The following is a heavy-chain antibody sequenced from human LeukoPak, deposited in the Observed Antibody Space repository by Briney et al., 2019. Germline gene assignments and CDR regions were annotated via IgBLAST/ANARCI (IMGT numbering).Heavy chain of an antibody. J-gene: IGHJ5*02. D-gene: IGHD6-6*01. CDR2: IIPIFGTA. CDR1: GGTFSSYA. Sequence: SVKVSCKASGGTFSSYAISWVRQAPGQGLEWMGGIIPIFGTANYAQKFQGRVTITADESTSTAYMELSSLRSEDTAVYYCARDLRGYSSSSVWFDPWGQGTLVTVSS. CDR3: ARDLRGYSSSSVWFDP. V-gene: IGHV1-69*01.